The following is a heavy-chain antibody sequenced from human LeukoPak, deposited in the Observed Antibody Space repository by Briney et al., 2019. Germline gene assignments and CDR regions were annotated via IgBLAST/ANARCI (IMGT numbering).Heavy chain of an antibody. V-gene: IGHV1-58*01. Sequence: GASVKVSCKASGFTFTSSAVQWVRQARGQRLEWIGWIVVGSGNTNYAQKFQERVTITRDMSTSTAYMELSSLRSEDTAVYYCAAHSSGPLYYYYGMGVWGQGTTVTVSS. CDR3: AAHSSGPLYYYYGMGV. CDR1: GFTFTSSA. J-gene: IGHJ6*02. D-gene: IGHD6-19*01. CDR2: IVVGSGNT.